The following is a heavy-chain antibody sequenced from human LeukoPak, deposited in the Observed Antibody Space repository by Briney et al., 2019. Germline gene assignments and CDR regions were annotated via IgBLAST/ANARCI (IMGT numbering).Heavy chain of an antibody. CDR3: AQSSGYYANFDY. V-gene: IGHV5-51*01. CDR1: GWRFTHYW. Sequence: GEALEISFKATGWRFTHYWIGWVRQVPGKGVGWVGITYPGYADTRYSPSFEGQVTISADKSTTTAYLHCSSLKASDTAMYYCAQSSGYYANFDYWGQGTLVTVSS. D-gene: IGHD3-22*01. J-gene: IGHJ4*02. CDR2: TYPGYADT.